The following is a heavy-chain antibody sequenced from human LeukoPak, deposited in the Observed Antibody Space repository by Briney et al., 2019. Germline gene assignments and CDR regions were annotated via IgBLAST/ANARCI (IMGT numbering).Heavy chain of an antibody. D-gene: IGHD1-26*01. Sequence: PSETLSLTCTVSGGSISSYYWSWIRQPPGKGLEWIGNIYYGGSTNYNPSLKSRVTILVDTSKNQFSLKLSSVTAADTAVYYCAREGDSGSYLYWGQGILVTVSS. J-gene: IGHJ4*02. V-gene: IGHV4-59*01. CDR2: IYYGGST. CDR3: AREGDSGSYLY. CDR1: GGSISSYY.